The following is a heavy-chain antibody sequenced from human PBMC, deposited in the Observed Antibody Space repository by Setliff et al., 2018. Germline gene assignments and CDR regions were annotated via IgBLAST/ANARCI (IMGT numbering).Heavy chain of an antibody. CDR3: AREGTGDSAFDI. Sequence: GGSLRLSCAASGFTFSTYGLNWVRQAPGKGLEWISYLNNDGTTIYYADSVKGRFTISRDNAKNSLYLQMNSPRAEDTALYYCAREGTGDSAFDIWGQGTMVTVSS. V-gene: IGHV3-48*04. J-gene: IGHJ3*02. D-gene: IGHD7-27*01. CDR1: GFTFSTYG. CDR2: LNNDGTTI.